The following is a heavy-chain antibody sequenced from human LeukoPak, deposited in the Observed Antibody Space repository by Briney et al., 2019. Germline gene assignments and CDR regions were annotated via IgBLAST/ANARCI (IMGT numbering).Heavy chain of an antibody. V-gene: IGHV1-46*03. CDR2: INPSGGST. J-gene: IGHJ4*02. D-gene: IGHD3-9*01. CDR3: AVLTGYYPLDY. Sequence: ASVTVSCKASGYTFTSQYIHWVRQAPGQGLEWMGIINPSGGSTSYAQKFQGRVTMTRDTSTSTVYMELSSLRSEDTAVYYCAVLTGYYPLDYWGQGTLVTVSS. CDR1: GYTFTSQY.